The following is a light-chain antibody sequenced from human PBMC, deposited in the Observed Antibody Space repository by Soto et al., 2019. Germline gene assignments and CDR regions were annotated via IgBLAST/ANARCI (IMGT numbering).Light chain of an antibody. V-gene: IGLV1-40*01. Sequence: QSVLTQPASMSGSPGQSITISCTGTSSDVGSYNLVSWYQQLPGTAPKLLIYGNSNRPSGVPDRFSGSKSGTSASLAITGLQAEDEADYYCQSYDSSLSGYVFGTGTKVTVL. J-gene: IGLJ1*01. CDR1: SSDVGSYNL. CDR3: QSYDSSLSGYV. CDR2: GNS.